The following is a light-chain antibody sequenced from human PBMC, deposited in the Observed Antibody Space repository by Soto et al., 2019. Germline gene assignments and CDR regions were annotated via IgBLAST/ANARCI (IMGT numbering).Light chain of an antibody. CDR1: QSVSSSY. Sequence: EIVLTQSPGTLSLSPGERDTLSCRASQSVSSSYLAWYQQKPGQPPRLLIYGASSRATGIPDRFSGSGSGTDFTLTISRLEPEDFAVYYCHQYGSSPITFGGGTKVESK. J-gene: IGKJ4*01. V-gene: IGKV3-20*01. CDR2: GAS. CDR3: HQYGSSPIT.